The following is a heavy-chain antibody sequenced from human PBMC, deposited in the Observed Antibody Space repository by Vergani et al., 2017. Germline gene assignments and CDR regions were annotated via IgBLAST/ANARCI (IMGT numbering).Heavy chain of an antibody. V-gene: IGHV1-2*02. CDR1: GYTFTGYY. Sequence: QVQLVQSGAEVKKPGASVKVSCKASGYTFTGYYMHWVRQAPGQGLDWMGWINPNSGGTNYAQKFQGRVTMTRDTSIRTAYMELSRLRSDDTAVYYCARDYRYCSSTSCPNWFDPWGQGTLVTVSS. J-gene: IGHJ5*02. CDR3: ARDYRYCSSTSCPNWFDP. CDR2: INPNSGGT. D-gene: IGHD2-2*01.